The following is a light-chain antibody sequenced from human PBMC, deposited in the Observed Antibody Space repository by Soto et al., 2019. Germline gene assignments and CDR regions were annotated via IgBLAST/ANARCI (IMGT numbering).Light chain of an antibody. CDR1: STDIGTYSR. J-gene: IGLJ2*01. CDR3: ATWDGSLPAEV. V-gene: IGLV2-23*02. CDR2: DVT. Sequence: QSALTQPASVSGSPGQSITISCTGTSTDIGTYSRVSWYLQYPGKAPKLMIYDVTKRPSGVSNRFSGSRSGSTASLTISGLQAEDEANYYCATWDGSLPAEVFGGGTKLTVL.